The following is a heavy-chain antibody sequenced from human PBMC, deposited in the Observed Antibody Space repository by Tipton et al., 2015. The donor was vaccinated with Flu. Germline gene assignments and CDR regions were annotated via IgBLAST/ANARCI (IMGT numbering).Heavy chain of an antibody. V-gene: IGHV4-38-2*01. J-gene: IGHJ4*02. CDR1: GDAIRSGYL. CDR3: ARRDRSYYDASAYPN. D-gene: IGHD3-22*01. CDR2: IFRTGST. Sequence: LRLSCSVSGDAIRSGYLWAWIRQPPGRGLEWIGNIFRTGSTYLNPSLKGRVAISVDTSKNQFSLKLSSVTAADTAVYYCARRDRSYYDASAYPNWGQGTLVTVSS.